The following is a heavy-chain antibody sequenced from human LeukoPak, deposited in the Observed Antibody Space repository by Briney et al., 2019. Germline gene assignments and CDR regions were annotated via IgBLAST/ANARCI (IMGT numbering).Heavy chain of an antibody. CDR2: IDPRDSYP. Sequence: GASLIISAKGSGYSFTSYWITWVRQKPGKGLEWMGRIDPRDSYPNNSPSFQGHVTISADKSISTVYLQWSSLKAADTAMYYCARRQSDSGSYKEWGQGTPVTVSS. J-gene: IGHJ4*02. V-gene: IGHV5-10-1*01. CDR3: ARRQSDSGSYKE. D-gene: IGHD1-26*01. CDR1: GYSFTSYW.